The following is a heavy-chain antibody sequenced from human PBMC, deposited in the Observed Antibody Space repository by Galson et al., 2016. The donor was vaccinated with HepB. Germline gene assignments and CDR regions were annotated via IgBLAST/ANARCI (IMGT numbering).Heavy chain of an antibody. J-gene: IGHJ4*02. D-gene: IGHD3-3*01. CDR1: GGAFSGYY. CDR3: ARGFPFGPRRSGFRV. Sequence: SETLSLTCVVYGGAFSGYYWTWIRQPPGKGLEWIGEINHSGDTNYNPSLKSRVNMSVDTSTTQISLKLTSVNAADTAVYYCARGFPFGPRRSGFRVWGQGTLAIVSS. V-gene: IGHV4-34*01. CDR2: INHSGDT.